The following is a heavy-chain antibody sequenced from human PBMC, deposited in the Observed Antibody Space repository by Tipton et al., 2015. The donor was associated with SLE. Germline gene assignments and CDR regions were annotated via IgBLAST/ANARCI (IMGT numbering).Heavy chain of an antibody. J-gene: IGHJ4*02. Sequence: TLSLTCTVSGGSISSHYWSWIRQPPGKGLEWIGEINHSGSTNYNPSLKSRVTISVDTSKNQFSLKLSSVTAADTAVYYCARDQGPRSSWYYFDYWGQGTLVTVSS. CDR1: GGSISSHY. CDR3: ARDQGPRSSWYYFDY. V-gene: IGHV4-34*01. D-gene: IGHD6-13*01. CDR2: INHSGST.